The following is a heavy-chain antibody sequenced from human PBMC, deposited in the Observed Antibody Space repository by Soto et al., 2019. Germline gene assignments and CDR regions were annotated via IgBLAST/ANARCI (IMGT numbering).Heavy chain of an antibody. Sequence: QVQLVESGGGVVQPGRSLRLSCAASGFTFSYHALNWVRQAPGKGLEWVAVISYDGDNKYIAESMKGRFTISRDNSKNTVSLQMKGLRTEDTAMYFCARGTTTSACSAMDVWGQGTTVTVSS. CDR2: ISYDGDNK. D-gene: IGHD1-1*01. J-gene: IGHJ6*02. V-gene: IGHV3-30-3*01. CDR1: GFTFSYHA. CDR3: ARGTTTSACSAMDV.